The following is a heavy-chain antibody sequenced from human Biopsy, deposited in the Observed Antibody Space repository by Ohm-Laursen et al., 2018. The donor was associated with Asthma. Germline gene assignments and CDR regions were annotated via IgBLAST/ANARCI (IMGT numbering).Heavy chain of an antibody. V-gene: IGHV3-33*01. D-gene: IGHD3-22*01. J-gene: IGHJ4*02. CDR2: IWFDGSNK. CDR3: ARGDSSGRSHYYFDY. CDR1: GFTFGSYG. Sequence: SLRLSCSASGFTFGSYGLHWVRQAPGKGLEWVADIWFDGSNKHYADSVKGRFTISRDFSKNTLHLQMHSLRVEDTAVYYCARGDSSGRSHYYFDYWGQGTLVTVSS.